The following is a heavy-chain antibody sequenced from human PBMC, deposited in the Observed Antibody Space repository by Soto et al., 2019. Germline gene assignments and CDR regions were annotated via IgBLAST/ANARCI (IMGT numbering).Heavy chain of an antibody. D-gene: IGHD4-4*01. CDR3: ATVTPSSYYYYGMDV. CDR2: ISSSSSTI. V-gene: IGHV3-48*02. Sequence: SLRLSCAASGFTFSSYSMNWVRQAPGKGLEWVSYISSSSSTIYYADSVKGRFTISRDNAKNSLYLQMNSLRDEDTAVYYCATVTPSSYYYYGMDVWGQGTTVTVSS. J-gene: IGHJ6*02. CDR1: GFTFSSYS.